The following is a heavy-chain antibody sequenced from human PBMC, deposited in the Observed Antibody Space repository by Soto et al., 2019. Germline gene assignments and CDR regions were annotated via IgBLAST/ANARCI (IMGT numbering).Heavy chain of an antibody. CDR3: APTRLIGYPP. J-gene: IGHJ3*01. Sequence: SVKVSCKTSGFLLSTSALHWVRQSRGQRLEWIGWIVVGSGATHYAHRFQDRVTISGDMSTNTAYMELSSLRSDDTAIYYCAPTRLIGYPPRGHGIMVTVS. V-gene: IGHV1-58*01. CDR2: IVVGSGAT. D-gene: IGHD2-21*01. CDR1: GFLLSTSA.